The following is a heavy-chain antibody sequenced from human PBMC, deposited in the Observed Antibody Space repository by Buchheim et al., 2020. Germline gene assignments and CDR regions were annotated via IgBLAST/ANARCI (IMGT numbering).Heavy chain of an antibody. D-gene: IGHD3-22*01. J-gene: IGHJ4*02. CDR1: GGTFSSSA. V-gene: IGHV1-69*06. Sequence: QVQLVQSGAEVKKPESSVKVSCKASGGTFSSSAISWVRQAPGQGLEWMGGIIPIFGTANFAQRFQGRVTITGDKSARTAYMELSSLRSEDTAVYYCATGGVFYYDSCGYLDYWGQGTL. CDR3: ATGGVFYYDSCGYLDY. CDR2: IIPIFGTA.